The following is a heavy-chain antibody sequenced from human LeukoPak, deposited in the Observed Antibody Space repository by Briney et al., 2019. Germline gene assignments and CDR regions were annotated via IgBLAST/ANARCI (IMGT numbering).Heavy chain of an antibody. CDR1: GGSISSSNW. CDR2: IYHSGST. J-gene: IGHJ4*02. D-gene: IGHD6-13*01. V-gene: IGHV4-4*02. CDR3: ARGTGIAAAGRRNFDY. Sequence: SETLSLTCAVSGGSISSSNWWSWVRQPPGKGLEWIGEIYHSGSTNYNPSLKSRVTISVDTSKNQFSLKLSSVTAADTAVYYCARGTGIAAAGRRNFDYWGQGTLVTVSS.